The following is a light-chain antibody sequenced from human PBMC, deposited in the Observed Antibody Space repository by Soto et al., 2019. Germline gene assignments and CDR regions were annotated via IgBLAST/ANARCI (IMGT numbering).Light chain of an antibody. V-gene: IGKV3D-20*02. CDR3: QQYNNWPKT. CDR1: QSVSSSY. J-gene: IGKJ1*01. CDR2: VAS. Sequence: EIVMTHSPATLSVSPGERATLSCRASQSVSSSYLALYQQKPGQAPRLLIYVASSRATGIPDRFSGSGSGTDFTLTISRLEPEDFAVYYCQQYNNWPKTFGQGTKVDIK.